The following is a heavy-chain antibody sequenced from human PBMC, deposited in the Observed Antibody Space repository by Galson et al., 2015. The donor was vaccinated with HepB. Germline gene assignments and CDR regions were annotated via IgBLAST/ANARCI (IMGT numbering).Heavy chain of an antibody. V-gene: IGHV1-3*01. CDR2: INGANGNT. CDR1: GNTLNSYA. J-gene: IGHJ4*02. Sequence: SVKVSCKASGNTLNSYAVHWVRQAPGQGLEWVGLINGANGNTKYSQKFQDRVTFTTDTSATVAYMELSSLRSEDTAVYYCAHRNPAVDYWGQGTLVTVSS. CDR3: AHRNPAVDY.